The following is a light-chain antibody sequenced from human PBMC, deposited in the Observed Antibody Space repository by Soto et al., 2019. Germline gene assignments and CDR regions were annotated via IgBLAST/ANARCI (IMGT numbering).Light chain of an antibody. CDR3: QQYGRSAYT. V-gene: IGKV3-20*01. Sequence: EIVLTQSPGTLSLSPGERATLSCRASQSVSSNYLAWYQQKPGQAPRLLIYGASSRATGIPDRFSGSGSGTDFTITISRVEPKDFSVYYCQQYGRSAYTFGQGTTLEIK. CDR1: QSVSSNY. CDR2: GAS. J-gene: IGKJ2*01.